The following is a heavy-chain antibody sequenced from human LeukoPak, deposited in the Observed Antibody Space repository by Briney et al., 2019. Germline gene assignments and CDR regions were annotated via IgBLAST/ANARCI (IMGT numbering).Heavy chain of an antibody. D-gene: IGHD4-17*01. CDR1: GGSFSGYY. V-gene: IGHV4-34*01. CDR2: INHSGST. J-gene: IGHJ4*02. Sequence: SETLSLTCAVYGGSFSGYYWSWIRQPPGKGLEWIGEINHSGSTNYNPSLKSRVTISVDTSKNQFSLKLSSVTAADTAVYYCARQYGDYVVAPLDYWGQGTLVTVSS. CDR3: ARQYGDYVVAPLDY.